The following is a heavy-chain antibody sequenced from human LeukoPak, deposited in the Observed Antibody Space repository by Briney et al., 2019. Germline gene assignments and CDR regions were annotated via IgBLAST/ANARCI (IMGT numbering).Heavy chain of an antibody. D-gene: IGHD2-8*01. Sequence: KPSETLSLTCTVSGGSISSSSYYWGWIRQPPGKGLEWIGSIYYSGSTYYNPSLKSRVTISVDTSKNQFSLKLSSVTAADTAVYYCARVGGYCTNGVCYNYMDVWGKGTTVTVSS. J-gene: IGHJ6*03. CDR1: GGSISSSSYY. CDR2: IYYSGST. V-gene: IGHV4-39*07. CDR3: ARVGGYCTNGVCYNYMDV.